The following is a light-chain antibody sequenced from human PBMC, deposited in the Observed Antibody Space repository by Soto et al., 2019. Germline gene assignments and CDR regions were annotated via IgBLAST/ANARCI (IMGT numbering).Light chain of an antibody. CDR2: DAS. V-gene: IGKV3-20*01. CDR1: QTVSSNF. Sequence: EIVLTQSPGTLSLSPGERGTLSCRASQTVSSNFLAWYQQKPGQAPRLLIFDASTRATGIPDRFTGSGSGTDFTLTITRLEPEDFAVYYCQQYGGSPRTFGQGTKV. J-gene: IGKJ1*01. CDR3: QQYGGSPRT.